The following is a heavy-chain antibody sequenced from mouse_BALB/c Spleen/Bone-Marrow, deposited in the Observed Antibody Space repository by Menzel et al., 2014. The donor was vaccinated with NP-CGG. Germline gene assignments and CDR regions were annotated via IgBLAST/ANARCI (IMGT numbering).Heavy chain of an antibody. CDR2: INPGSGGT. D-gene: IGHD2-4*01. J-gene: IGHJ4*01. CDR1: GYAFTNYL. CDR3: ARDGDYDEGYAMDY. Sequence: VKLVESGAELVRPGTSVKVSCKASGYAFTNYLIEWVKQRPGQGLEWIGVINPGSGGTNYNEKFKGKATLTADKSSSTAYMQLSSLTSDDSAVYFCARDGDYDEGYAMDYWGQGTSATVSS. V-gene: IGHV1-54*01.